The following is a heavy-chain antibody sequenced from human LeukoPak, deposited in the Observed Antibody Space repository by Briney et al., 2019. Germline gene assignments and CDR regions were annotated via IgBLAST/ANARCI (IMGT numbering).Heavy chain of an antibody. J-gene: IGHJ4*02. V-gene: IGHV4-61*01. CDR3: ARGRLGATY. CDR1: GGSVSRGSYY. D-gene: IGHD1-26*01. CDR2: IHHSGTT. Sequence: SETLSLTCTVSGGSVSRGSYYWSWTRQPSGKGLEWIGYIHHSGTTNYSPSLKSRVTISVDMSKNQFFLNLTSVTAADTAVYYCARGRLGATYWGQGTLVTVSS.